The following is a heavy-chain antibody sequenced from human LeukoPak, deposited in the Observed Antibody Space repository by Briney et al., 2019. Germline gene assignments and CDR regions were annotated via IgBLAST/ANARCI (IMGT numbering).Heavy chain of an antibody. Sequence: ASVKVSCKASGYTFTGYYMHWARQAPGQGLEWMGWINPNSGGTNYAQKFQGGVTMTRDTSISTAYMELSRLRSDDTAVYYCASPEGSSTSCYNCFDYWGQGTLVTVSS. J-gene: IGHJ4*02. CDR2: INPNSGGT. CDR3: ASPEGSSTSCYNCFDY. CDR1: GYTFTGYY. D-gene: IGHD2-2*02. V-gene: IGHV1-2*02.